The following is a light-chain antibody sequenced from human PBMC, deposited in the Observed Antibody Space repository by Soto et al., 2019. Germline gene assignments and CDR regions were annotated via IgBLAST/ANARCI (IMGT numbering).Light chain of an antibody. CDR1: VGGIAYNS. Sequence: NSMLTQPHSVSESPGKTVIISCTGSVGGIAYNSVQWYQQRPGSAPTTVIYDNNQRPSGVPDRFSGSTDGSSNSASLTISGLQTEDEADYYCQSYDSNTVIFGGGTQLTV. V-gene: IGLV6-57*02. CDR3: QSYDSNTVI. J-gene: IGLJ2*01. CDR2: DNN.